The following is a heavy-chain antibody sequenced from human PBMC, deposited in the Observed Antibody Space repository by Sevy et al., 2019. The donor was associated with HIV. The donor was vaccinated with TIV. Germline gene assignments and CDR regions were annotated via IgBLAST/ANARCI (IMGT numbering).Heavy chain of an antibody. V-gene: IGHV4-39*01. CDR3: ARAFRAVAGSYYFDY. CDR2: FYYSEST. CDR1: GGSISISSYY. Sequence: SETLSLTCTVSGGSISISSYYWGWIRQPSGKGLEWIGSFYYSESTYYNPSLKSRATISVDTSKNQFSLKLSSVTAADTAVYYCARAFRAVAGSYYFDYWGQGTLVTVSS. D-gene: IGHD6-19*01. J-gene: IGHJ4*02.